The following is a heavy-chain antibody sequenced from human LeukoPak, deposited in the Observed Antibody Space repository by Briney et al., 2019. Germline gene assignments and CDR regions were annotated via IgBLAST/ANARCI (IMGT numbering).Heavy chain of an antibody. CDR3: ARGIYGGNSPLVDY. CDR1: GYTFTGYY. CDR2: INPNSGGT. J-gene: IGHJ4*02. Sequence: ASVKVSCKASGYTFTGYYMHWVRQAPGQGLEWMGWINPNSGGTNYAQKFQGRATMTRDTSISTAYMELSRLRSDDTAVYYCARGIYGGNSPLVDYWGQGTLVTVSS. D-gene: IGHD4-23*01. V-gene: IGHV1-2*02.